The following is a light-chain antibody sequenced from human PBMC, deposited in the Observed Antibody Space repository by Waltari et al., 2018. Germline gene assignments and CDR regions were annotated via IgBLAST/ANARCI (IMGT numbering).Light chain of an antibody. Sequence: QSVLKQPHSVSAVPGPRVTSACTGSRSNNRTGNDVHWYHQVPRTAPKLLIYGTTSRALGAPDRFFGSTSVTSASLTITGLHVEDTGYYYCQSYHTRLGVAFGGGTKLTVL. CDR2: GTT. J-gene: IGLJ3*02. CDR1: RSNNRTGND. CDR3: QSYHTRLGVA. V-gene: IGLV1-40*01.